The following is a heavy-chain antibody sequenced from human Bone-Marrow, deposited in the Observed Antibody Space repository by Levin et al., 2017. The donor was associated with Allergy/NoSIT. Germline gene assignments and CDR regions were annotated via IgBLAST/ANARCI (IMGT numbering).Heavy chain of an antibody. CDR3: ARFERGFSDGSGYFYDSDY. CDR1: GDSISSTNW. J-gene: IGHJ4*02. D-gene: IGHD3-22*01. Sequence: SETLSLTCAVSGDSISSTNWWSWVRQPPGKGLEWIGRIHHSGITYYNPSLKSRVTMSVDKSKNQFSLKLTSLTAADTAVYYCARFERGFSDGSGYFYDSDYWGQGTLVTVSS. V-gene: IGHV4-4*02. CDR2: IHHSGIT.